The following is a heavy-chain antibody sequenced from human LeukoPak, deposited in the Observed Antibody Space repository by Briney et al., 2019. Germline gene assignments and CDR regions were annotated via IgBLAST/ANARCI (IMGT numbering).Heavy chain of an antibody. CDR1: GFTFDDYG. CDR3: ARGIRFLEWLSGFDY. D-gene: IGHD3-3*01. J-gene: IGHJ4*02. Sequence: PGGSLRLSCAASGFTFDDYGMSWVRQVPGKGLEWVSGINWNGGSTGYADSVKGRFTISRENAKNSLYLQMDSLRVEDTALYYCARGIRFLEWLSGFDYWGQGTLVTVSS. CDR2: INWNGGST. V-gene: IGHV3-20*04.